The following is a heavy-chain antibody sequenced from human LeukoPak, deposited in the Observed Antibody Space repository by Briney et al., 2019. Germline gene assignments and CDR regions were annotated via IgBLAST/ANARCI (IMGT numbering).Heavy chain of an antibody. CDR2: ISGSGGST. CDR1: GVTLSSYA. CDR3: AKDNRAAEQWLVRDPDAFDI. D-gene: IGHD6-19*01. V-gene: IGHV3-23*01. Sequence: GGSLRLSCAASGVTLSSYAMSWVRQAPGKGLEWVSAISGSGGSTYYADSVKGRFTISRDNSKNTLYLQMNSLRAEDTAVYYCAKDNRAAEQWLVRDPDAFDIWGQGTMVTVSS. J-gene: IGHJ3*02.